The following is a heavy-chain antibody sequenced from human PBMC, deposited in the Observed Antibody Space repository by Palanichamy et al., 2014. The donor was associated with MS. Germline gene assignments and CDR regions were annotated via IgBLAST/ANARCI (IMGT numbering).Heavy chain of an antibody. J-gene: IGHJ6*02. D-gene: IGHD6-19*01. CDR1: GFTFSSYA. Sequence: EVQLLESGGGFVQPGGSLRLSCAASGFTFSSYAMNWVRQAPGKGLEWVSAISGSGGSTYYADSVEGRFTISRDNSKNTLYLQMNSLRAEDTAVYYCAKDLRIAVAGEYYYYYYGLDVWGQGTTVTVSS. CDR2: ISGSGGST. V-gene: IGHV3-23*01. CDR3: AKDLRIAVAGEYYYYYYGLDV.